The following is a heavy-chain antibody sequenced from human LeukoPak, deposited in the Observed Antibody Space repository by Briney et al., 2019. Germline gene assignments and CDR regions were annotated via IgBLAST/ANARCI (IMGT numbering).Heavy chain of an antibody. CDR2: INPNRGGT. V-gene: IGHV1-2*06. CDR3: ARAGPYYDFRSGPASFFDY. D-gene: IGHD3-3*01. Sequence: ASVKVSCKASGYTFTGHYMHWVRHAPGQGLEWMGRINPNRGGTHYTQNFQRRVTMTRDTSVSRADMELSRLRSDDTAVYYCARAGPYYDFRSGPASFFDYWGQGTLVTVSS. CDR1: GYTFTGHY. J-gene: IGHJ4*02.